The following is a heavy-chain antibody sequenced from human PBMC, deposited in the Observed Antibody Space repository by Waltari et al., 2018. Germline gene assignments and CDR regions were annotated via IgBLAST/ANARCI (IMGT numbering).Heavy chain of an antibody. V-gene: IGHV3-74*01. CDR1: GFTFSSHW. D-gene: IGHD3-10*01. CDR3: ARDLVLGSGSNDY. J-gene: IGHJ4*02. Sequence: EVQLVESGGGLVQPGGSLRLSCAASGFTFSSHWMHWVRQAPGKGLVGVSRITTDGSGANYADAVKGRFTISRDNAKNTLYLQMNSLRVEDTAVYFCARDLVLGSGSNDYWGLGTLVTVSS. CDR2: ITTDGSGA.